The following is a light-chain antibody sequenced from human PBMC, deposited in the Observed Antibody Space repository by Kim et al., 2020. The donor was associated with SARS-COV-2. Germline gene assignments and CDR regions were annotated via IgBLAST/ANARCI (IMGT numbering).Light chain of an antibody. J-gene: IGKJ1*01. Sequence: DIVLTQSPGTLSLSPGERATLSCRASQHVSSNYLAWYQQKPGQAPRFLIYAASRRATGISDRFSGSGSGTDFTLTISRLEPEDFAVFHCHQYGNSPPTFGPGTKVDIK. V-gene: IGKV3-20*01. CDR2: AAS. CDR3: HQYGNSPPT. CDR1: QHVSSNY.